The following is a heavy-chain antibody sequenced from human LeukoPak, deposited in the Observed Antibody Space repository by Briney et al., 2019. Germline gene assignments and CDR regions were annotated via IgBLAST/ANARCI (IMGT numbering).Heavy chain of an antibody. CDR1: GFTVSNYY. CDR2: FYDRGST. J-gene: IGHJ4*02. V-gene: IGHV3-66*01. Sequence: GGSLRLSCAASGFTVSNYYMSWVRQAPGKGLEWVSVFYDRGSTYHADSVKGRFSISRDNSKNTLYLQMTSLRAEDTAVYYCARGITDYSGYDYWGQGTLVTVSP. CDR3: ARGITDYSGYDY. D-gene: IGHD5-12*01.